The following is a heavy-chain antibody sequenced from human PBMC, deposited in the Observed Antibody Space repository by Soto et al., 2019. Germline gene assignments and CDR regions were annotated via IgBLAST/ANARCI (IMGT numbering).Heavy chain of an antibody. CDR3: AKDHRWKLLYFDY. V-gene: IGHV3-23*01. Sequence: GGCLRLSCAASGFTFSSNAMSWVRQATRRGLEWLSASSGSGGSTYYADSVKGRFTISRDNSNNTLYRQMNSLRAEDTSVYYGAKDHRWKLLYFDYWGQGTLGTVSS. J-gene: IGHJ4*02. CDR2: SSGSGGST. CDR1: GFTFSSNA. D-gene: IGHD1-26*01.